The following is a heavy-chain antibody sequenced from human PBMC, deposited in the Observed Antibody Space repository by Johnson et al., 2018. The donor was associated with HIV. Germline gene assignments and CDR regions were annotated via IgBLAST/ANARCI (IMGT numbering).Heavy chain of an antibody. CDR2: ISWNSGSI. Sequence: VQLVESGGALVQPGRSLRLSCAASKFTFDNYAMHWVRQAPGKGLEWVSGISWNSGSIGYAASVKGRFTISRDNAKNSLYLQMNSLRAEDMAVYYCAREGHGAFDIWGQGTMVTVSS. V-gene: IGHV3-9*03. J-gene: IGHJ3*02. CDR1: KFTFDNYA. CDR3: AREGHGAFDI.